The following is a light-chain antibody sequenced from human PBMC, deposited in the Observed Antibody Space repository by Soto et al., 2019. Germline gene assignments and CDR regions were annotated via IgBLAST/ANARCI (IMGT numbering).Light chain of an antibody. CDR3: QQSYSTPYT. CDR1: QSINSY. J-gene: IGKJ2*01. CDR2: AAS. Sequence: DIQMTQSPSSLSAAVGDRVIIACRASQSINSYLNWYQQKPGKAPKLPIYAASSLQSVVPSRFSGSRSGTDFTLTISSLQPEDFATYYCQQSYSTPYTFGQGTKLEIK. V-gene: IGKV1-39*01.